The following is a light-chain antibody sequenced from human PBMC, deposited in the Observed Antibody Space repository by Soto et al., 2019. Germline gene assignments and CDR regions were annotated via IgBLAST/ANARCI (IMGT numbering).Light chain of an antibody. J-gene: IGKJ1*01. CDR2: AAS. Sequence: SQLTHYHPSLSAPPGSRITIXCRASQAIRDELGWYQQKAGKVPKLLIYAASTLESGVPSRFSGSRSGTDFTLTISSLQPEDFATYYCQQSYSNPGTFGQGTKVDIK. CDR3: QQSYSNPGT. CDR1: QAIRDE. V-gene: IGKV1-39*01.